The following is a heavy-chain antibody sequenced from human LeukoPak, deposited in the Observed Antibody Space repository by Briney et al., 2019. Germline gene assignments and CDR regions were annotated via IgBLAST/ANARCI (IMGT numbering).Heavy chain of an antibody. D-gene: IGHD5-18*01. Sequence: PSETLSLTCTVSGGSISSYYWSWIRQPPGKGLEWIGYIYYSGSTNYNPSLKSRDTISVDTPNNQISLRLGSVTAADTAMYYCARQPAATAAFDIWGLGTMVTVSS. CDR1: GGSISSYY. CDR2: IYYSGST. CDR3: ARQPAATAAFDI. V-gene: IGHV4-59*08. J-gene: IGHJ3*02.